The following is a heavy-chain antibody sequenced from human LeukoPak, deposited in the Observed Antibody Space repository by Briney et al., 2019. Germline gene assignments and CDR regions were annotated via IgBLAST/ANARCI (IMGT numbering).Heavy chain of an antibody. CDR3: ARGRGYSYGYAPLIDY. Sequence: GGSLRLSCAASGFSFSSYNMDWVRQAQGKGQEWVSSISSSSSEINYADSVKGRFAISRDNAKNSLYLQMDSLRTEDTAVYYCARGRGYSYGYAPLIDYWLQGTMVSDS. J-gene: IGHJ4*02. CDR2: ISSSSSEI. CDR1: GFSFSSYN. V-gene: IGHV3-21*01. D-gene: IGHD5-18*01.